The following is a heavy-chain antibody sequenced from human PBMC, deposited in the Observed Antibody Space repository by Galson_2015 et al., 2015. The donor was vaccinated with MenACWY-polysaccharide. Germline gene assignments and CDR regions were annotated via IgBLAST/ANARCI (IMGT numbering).Heavy chain of an antibody. D-gene: IGHD3-3*01. CDR3: ARGGSPRITTISRYGMDV. J-gene: IGHJ6*02. CDR2: INQSGST. Sequence: ETLSLTCAVYGGSLSGYYWNWIRQPPGKGLEWVGEINQSGSTTQNPSLKSRVTISIDTSKKEFSLNLNSVTAADTAVYYCARGGSPRITTISRYGMDVWGQGTTVIVSS. CDR1: GGSLSGYY. V-gene: IGHV4-34*01.